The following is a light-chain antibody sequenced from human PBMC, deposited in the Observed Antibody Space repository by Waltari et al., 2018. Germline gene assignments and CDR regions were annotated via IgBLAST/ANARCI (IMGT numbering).Light chain of an antibody. CDR2: GAS. J-gene: IGKJ2*01. Sequence: EIVLTQSPGTLSLSQGERATLSCRASQSVTNSYLAWYQQKSGQAPRILIYGASNRATGIPDRFSGSGSGTDFTLTISRLEPEDFALYYCQQYDSSSYTFGQGTKLEIK. CDR3: QQYDSSSYT. CDR1: QSVTNSY. V-gene: IGKV3-20*01.